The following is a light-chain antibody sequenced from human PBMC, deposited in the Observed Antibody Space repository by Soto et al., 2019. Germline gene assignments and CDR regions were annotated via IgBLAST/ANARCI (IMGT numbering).Light chain of an antibody. CDR3: QQSFITPPT. CDR2: AAP. Sequence: DIQMTQSPSSLSASVGDRVTSTCRASHNITNFLNWYQQKPGKAPNLLIYAAPSFHRGVPSRFSGSGSGTDFTLTISGVQHEESATYFCQQSFITPPTFGQGNKVEL. V-gene: IGKV1-39*01. CDR1: HNITNF. J-gene: IGKJ1*01.